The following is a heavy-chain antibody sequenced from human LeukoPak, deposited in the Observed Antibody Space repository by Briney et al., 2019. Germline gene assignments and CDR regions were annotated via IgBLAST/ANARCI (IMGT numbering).Heavy chain of an antibody. CDR1: RFTFSSFA. Sequence: GGSLRLSCAASRFTFSSFAMHWVRQAPGKGLEWVALISYDGGDKYYAESMKGRITISRDNAENTLYLQMNNLRPDDTAFYFCVKEGVEYSYSYGDYWGQGTLVTVSS. V-gene: IGHV3-30*18. D-gene: IGHD3-16*01. CDR2: ISYDGGDK. CDR3: VKEGVEYSYSYGDY. J-gene: IGHJ4*02.